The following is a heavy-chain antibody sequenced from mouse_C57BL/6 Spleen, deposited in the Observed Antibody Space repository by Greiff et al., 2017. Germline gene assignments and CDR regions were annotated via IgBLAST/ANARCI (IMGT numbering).Heavy chain of an antibody. CDR1: GFTFSDYG. V-gene: IGHV5-17*01. CDR2: ISSGSSTI. Sequence: EVMLVESGGGLVKPGGSLKLSCAASGFTFSDYGMHWVRQAPEKGLEWVAYISSGSSTIYYADTVKGRFTISRDNSKNTLFLQRTSLRSEDTAMYYCARPQYYYGSSGFDYWGQGTTRTVSS. CDR3: ARPQYYYGSSGFDY. J-gene: IGHJ2*01. D-gene: IGHD1-1*01.